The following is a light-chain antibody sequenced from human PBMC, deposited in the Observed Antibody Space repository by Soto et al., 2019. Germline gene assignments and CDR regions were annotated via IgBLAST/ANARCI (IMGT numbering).Light chain of an antibody. Sequence: IVMTLSPGTLSLSPGERATLSCRASQSVNNRRLAWYQQKPGQAPRCLIYGSSTRPIGIPDRFSGSGSGTDFTITISRLEPEDFAVYCCQQYGSSLIFGQGTRLEIK. CDR2: GSS. J-gene: IGKJ5*01. CDR1: QSVNNRR. CDR3: QQYGSSLI. V-gene: IGKV3-20*01.